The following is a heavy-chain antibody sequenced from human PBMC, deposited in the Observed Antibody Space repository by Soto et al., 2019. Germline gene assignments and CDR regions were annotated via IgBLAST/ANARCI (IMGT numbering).Heavy chain of an antibody. CDR2: ISYDGSNK. J-gene: IGHJ5*02. CDR1: GFTFSSYA. V-gene: IGHV3-30-3*01. D-gene: IGHD3-10*01. CDR3: ARDGESDYYGSGSQNWFDP. Sequence: QVQLVESGGGVVQPGRSLRLSCAASGFTFSSYAMHWVRQAPGKGLEWVAVISYDGSNKYYADSVKGRFTISRDNSKNTLYLQRNSLRAEDTAVYYWARDGESDYYGSGSQNWFDPWGQGTLVTVSS.